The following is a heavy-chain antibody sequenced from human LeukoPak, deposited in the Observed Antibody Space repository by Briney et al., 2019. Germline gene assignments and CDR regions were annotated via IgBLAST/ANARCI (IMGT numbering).Heavy chain of an antibody. CDR1: GFTFSSYS. CDR2: ISSSSSYI. CDR3: ARGDPDISFGVAGEAFDI. J-gene: IGHJ3*02. Sequence: GGSLRLSCAASGFTFSSYSMNWVRQAQGKGLEWVSSISSSSSYIYYADSMKGRFTISRDNAKKSLYLQMNSLRAEDTAVYYCARGDPDISFGVAGEAFDIWGQGTMVTVSS. V-gene: IGHV3-21*01. D-gene: IGHD3-3*01.